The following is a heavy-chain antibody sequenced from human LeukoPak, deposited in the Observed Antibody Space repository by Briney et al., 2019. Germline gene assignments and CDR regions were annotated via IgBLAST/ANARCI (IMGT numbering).Heavy chain of an antibody. Sequence: PGGSLRLSCAASGFTFSSYAMHWVRQAPGKGLEWVAVISYDGSNKYYANSVKGRFTISRDNSKNTLYLQMNSLRAGDTAVYYCARDLYVVVVAATPDYWGQGTLVTVSS. J-gene: IGHJ4*02. CDR3: ARDLYVVVVAATPDY. CDR1: GFTFSSYA. CDR2: ISYDGSNK. D-gene: IGHD2-15*01. V-gene: IGHV3-30-3*01.